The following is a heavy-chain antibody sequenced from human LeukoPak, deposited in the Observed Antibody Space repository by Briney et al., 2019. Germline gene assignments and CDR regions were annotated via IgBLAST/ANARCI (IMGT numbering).Heavy chain of an antibody. CDR1: GGSMNSGYKY. CDR3: ARGYQLLFDDWFDP. CDR2: VSDSGST. J-gene: IGHJ5*02. D-gene: IGHD2-2*01. V-gene: IGHV4-30-4*01. Sequence: SETLSLNCTVSGGSMNSGYKYRSWIRQRPGQGLEWTGNVSDSGSTHYNASLKSRVIISVDTSKKHFSLKLSSVTAADTAVYYCARGYQLLFDDWFDPWGQGTLVTVSS.